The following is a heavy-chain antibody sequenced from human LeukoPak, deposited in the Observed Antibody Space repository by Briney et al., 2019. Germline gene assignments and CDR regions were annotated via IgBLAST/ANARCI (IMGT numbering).Heavy chain of an antibody. D-gene: IGHD6-13*01. J-gene: IGHJ6*03. CDR2: IYTSGST. V-gene: IGHV4-61*02. Sequence: PSETLSLTCIVSGGSISSGSYYWSWIRQPAGKGLEGIGRIYTSGSTNYNPSLKSPVTISVETSKKQFSLKLDSLTSADTAVYYCARDSYSSSWPQGYYYYYYMDVWGKGTTATISS. CDR3: ARDSYSSSWPQGYYYYYYMDV. CDR1: GGSISSGSYY.